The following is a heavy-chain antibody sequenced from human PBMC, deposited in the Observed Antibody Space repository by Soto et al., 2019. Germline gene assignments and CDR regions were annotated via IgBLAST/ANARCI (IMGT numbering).Heavy chain of an antibody. D-gene: IGHD1-26*01. CDR1: GGSFSGYY. V-gene: IGHV4-59*10. CDR2: IYTSGST. J-gene: IGHJ4*02. CDR3: ARTVGAAYYFDF. Sequence: SETLSLTCAVYGGSFSGYYWNWIRQPPGKGLEWIGRIYTSGSTNYNPSLKSRVTMSIDTSNKHFSLSLKSVTAADTAVYYCARTVGAAYYFDFWGQGALVTVSS.